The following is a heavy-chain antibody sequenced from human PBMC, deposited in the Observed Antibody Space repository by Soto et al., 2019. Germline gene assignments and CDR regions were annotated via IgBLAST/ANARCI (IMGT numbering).Heavy chain of an antibody. CDR2: INPSGGST. Sequence: ASVKVSCKASGYIFTNYNMHWVRQAPGQGLEWMGIINPSGGSTSYVQKLQGRVTMTTDTSTSTAYMELRSLRSDDTAVYYCARDGAIFGVVTGAFDIWGQGTMVTVSS. D-gene: IGHD3-3*01. V-gene: IGHV1-46*01. J-gene: IGHJ3*02. CDR1: GYIFTNYN. CDR3: ARDGAIFGVVTGAFDI.